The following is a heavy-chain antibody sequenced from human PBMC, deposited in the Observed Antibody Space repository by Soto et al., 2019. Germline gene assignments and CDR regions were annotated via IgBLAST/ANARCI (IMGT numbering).Heavy chain of an antibody. J-gene: IGHJ6*02. CDR3: ARDRSYAMEV. V-gene: IGHV3-74*01. CDR2: INGDASST. CDR1: GFSIRDYW. Sequence: GCSLRLSCEASGFSIRDYWMHWVRQATGEGLVWVSCINGDASSTTYADSVKGRFTISRDDAKNTVYLQMTSLRAEDTAVYFCARDRSYAMEVWGQGTRVTVSS.